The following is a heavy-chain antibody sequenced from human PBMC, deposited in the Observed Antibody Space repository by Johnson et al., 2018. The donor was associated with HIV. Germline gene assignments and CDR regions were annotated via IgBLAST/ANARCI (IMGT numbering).Heavy chain of an antibody. J-gene: IGHJ3*02. CDR3: ARRVALIYSFDI. V-gene: IGHV3-74*02. D-gene: IGHD2-21*01. Sequence: AQLVESGGGLVQPGGSLRLSCAASGFTFSSYWMHWVRQAPGKGLVWVSRINSDESSTRYADSVKGRFTISRDNAKNTLYLQMSSLRAEDTAVYYCARRVALIYSFDIWGQGTMVAVSS. CDR1: GFTFSSYW. CDR2: INSDESST.